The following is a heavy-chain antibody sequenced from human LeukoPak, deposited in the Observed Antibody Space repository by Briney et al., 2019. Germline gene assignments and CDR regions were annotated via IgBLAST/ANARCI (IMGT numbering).Heavy chain of an antibody. D-gene: IGHD3-22*01. Sequence: GASVKVSCKASGYTFTDYYIHWVRQAPGQGLEWMGWMNPNSGATNYAQNFQGRVAMARDTSISTAYMELSSLKSDDTSVYFCARSIITTIGSFDPWGQGTLVIVSS. CDR3: ARSIITTIGSFDP. V-gene: IGHV1-2*02. CDR1: GYTFTDYY. J-gene: IGHJ5*02. CDR2: MNPNSGAT.